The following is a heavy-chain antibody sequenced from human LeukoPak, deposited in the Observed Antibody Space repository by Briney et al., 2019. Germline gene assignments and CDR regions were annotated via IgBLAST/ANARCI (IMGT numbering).Heavy chain of an antibody. J-gene: IGHJ4*02. CDR3: ARGALKWELPPIRARKSYYFDY. V-gene: IGHV4-59*01. CDR1: GGSISSYY. CDR2: IYYSGST. D-gene: IGHD1-26*01. Sequence: SETLSLTCTVSGGSISSYYWSWIRQPPGKGLEWIGYIYYSGSTNYNPSLKSRVTISVDTSKNQFSLKLSSVTAADTAVYYCARGALKWELPPIRARKSYYFDYWGQGTLVTVSS.